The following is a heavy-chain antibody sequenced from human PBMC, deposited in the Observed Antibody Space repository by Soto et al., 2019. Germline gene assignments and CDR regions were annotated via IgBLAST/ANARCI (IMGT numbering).Heavy chain of an antibody. D-gene: IGHD2-2*02. CDR3: ARAYTGRLPRRAVYYHAMDV. V-gene: IGHV3-13*05. CDR2: IGAARDP. J-gene: IGHJ6*02. Sequence: GGSLRLSCATSGFTFSNFDMHWVRQVPGKGLEWVSAIGAARDPYYLGSVKGRFTISRENAKNSVYLQMNDLRAGDSAVYYCARAYTGRLPRRAVYYHAMDVWGQGTTVTVSS. CDR1: GFTFSNFD.